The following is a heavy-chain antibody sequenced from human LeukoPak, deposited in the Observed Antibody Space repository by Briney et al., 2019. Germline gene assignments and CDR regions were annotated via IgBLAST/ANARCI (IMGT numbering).Heavy chain of an antibody. Sequence: TGGSLRLSCVASGLTFKNCAMSWLPKAPGKGLKGVSGIKYSGGHKHYADSVKGRFTISRDSSKTTLSLQMNSPTTEDTAVYYCAKDDSMTLEHFDYWGQGALVTVSS. CDR3: AKDDSMTLEHFDY. CDR1: GLTFKNCA. J-gene: IGHJ4*02. V-gene: IGHV3-23*01. D-gene: IGHD4-11*01. CDR2: IKYSGGHK.